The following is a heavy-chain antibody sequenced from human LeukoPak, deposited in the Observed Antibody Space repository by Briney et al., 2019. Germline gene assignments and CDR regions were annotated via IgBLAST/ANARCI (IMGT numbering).Heavy chain of an antibody. CDR2: LYHTGSA. CDR1: GFSISSNYY. D-gene: IGHD3-3*01. J-gene: IGHJ6*03. V-gene: IGHV4-38-2*02. Sequence: PSETLSLTCTVSGFSISSNYYWGWIRQPPGKGLEWIGTLYHTGSAYYNPSLKSRVTISVDTSKNQFSLKLSSVTAADTAVYYCARGPRAAGDFWSGYYYYYYYYMDVWGKGTTVTVSS. CDR3: ARGPRAAGDFWSGYYYYYYYYMDV.